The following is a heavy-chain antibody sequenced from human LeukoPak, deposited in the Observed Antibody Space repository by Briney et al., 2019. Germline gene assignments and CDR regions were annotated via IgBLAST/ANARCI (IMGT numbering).Heavy chain of an antibody. J-gene: IGHJ4*02. D-gene: IGHD4-17*01. CDR1: GFTFRNYA. Sequence: GRSLRLSCAASGFTFRNYAMHWVRQTPGKGLEWVTVISHDESNEYYADSVKGRFTISRDNSKNTLYLQMNSLRAEDTAVYYCARERHYGFDYWGQGTLVTVSS. CDR2: ISHDESNE. V-gene: IGHV3-30-3*01. CDR3: ARERHYGFDY.